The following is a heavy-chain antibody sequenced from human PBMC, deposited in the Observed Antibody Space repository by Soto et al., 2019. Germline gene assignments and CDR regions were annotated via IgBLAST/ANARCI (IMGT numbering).Heavy chain of an antibody. Sequence: EVQLVESGGGLVQPGGSLRLSCAASGFTFGNYWMYWVRQAPGKGLVWVSRINSDGSVSSYADSVKGRLTISRDNVKNTLYLQMDSLRAEDTAVSYCSRGDCVGGTCYSLAGSFYFDMDIRVKGTTVTVFS. CDR2: INSDGSVS. CDR1: GFTFGNYW. CDR3: SRGDCVGGTCYSLAGSFYFDMDI. D-gene: IGHD2-15*01. V-gene: IGHV3-74*01. J-gene: IGHJ6*03.